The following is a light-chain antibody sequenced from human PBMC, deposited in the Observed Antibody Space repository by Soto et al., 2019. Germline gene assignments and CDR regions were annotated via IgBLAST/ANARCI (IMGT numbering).Light chain of an antibody. Sequence: EILLKHSPGTLSWSRGERANLYCRASQSFSSYLAWYQQKPGQAPRLLMYEASTRATGIPARFSGGGSGTDFTLTISSLEPEDFAVYYCQQRSDWPWTFGQGTNVDVK. CDR1: QSFSSY. CDR3: QQRSDWPWT. V-gene: IGKV3-11*01. J-gene: IGKJ1*01. CDR2: EAS.